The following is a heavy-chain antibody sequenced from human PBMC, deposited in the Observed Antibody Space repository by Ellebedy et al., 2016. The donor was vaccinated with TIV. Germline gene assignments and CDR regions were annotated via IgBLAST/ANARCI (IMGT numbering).Heavy chain of an antibody. CDR3: ATDSPLRCGGNSCFDY. CDR2: INSDGSST. J-gene: IGHJ4*02. V-gene: IGHV3-74*01. CDR1: GFTFSSYW. D-gene: IGHD2-21*01. Sequence: PGGSLRLSCAASGFTFSSYWIHWVRQAPGKGLVLVSRINSDGSSTSYADSVKGRFTISRDNAKNTLYLQMNRLRAEDTAVYYCATDSPLRCGGNSCFDYWGQGTLVTVSS.